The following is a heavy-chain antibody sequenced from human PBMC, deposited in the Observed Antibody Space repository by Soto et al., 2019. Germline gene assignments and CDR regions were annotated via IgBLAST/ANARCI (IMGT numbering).Heavy chain of an antibody. CDR3: ASFCSGGSCYPEFDY. CDR2: IIPILGIA. D-gene: IGHD2-15*01. J-gene: IGHJ4*02. Sequence: QVQLVQSGAEVKKPGSSVKVSCKASGGTFSSYTISWVRQAPGQGLEWMGRIIPILGIANYAQKFQGRVTITADKSTSTAYMELCSLSSEDTAVYYCASFCSGGSCYPEFDYWGQGTLVTVSS. CDR1: GGTFSSYT. V-gene: IGHV1-69*02.